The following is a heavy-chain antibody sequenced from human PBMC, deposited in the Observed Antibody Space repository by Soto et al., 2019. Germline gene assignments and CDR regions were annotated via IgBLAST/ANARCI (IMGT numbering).Heavy chain of an antibody. Sequence: TEALSVNCFVSGCAITSYHWSWIRKFPGKGLEWIAYTAYTGNTNYNPSLKSRVTISMDTSKNQLSLKLTSMTAADTAVHYCAIYLHAGFTLYLEPWGEGLLVIVS. D-gene: IGHD2-2*02. V-gene: IGHV4-59*03. CDR3: AIYLHAGFTLYLEP. CDR2: TAYTGNT. CDR1: GCAITSYH. J-gene: IGHJ1*01.